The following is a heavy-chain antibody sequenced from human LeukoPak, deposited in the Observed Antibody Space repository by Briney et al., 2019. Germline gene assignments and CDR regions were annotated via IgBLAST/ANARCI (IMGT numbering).Heavy chain of an antibody. V-gene: IGHV3-30*02. CDR1: GFTFSTYG. J-gene: IGHJ4*02. CDR3: AKDYSSGGSNWGGDF. D-gene: IGHD1-26*01. CDR2: IQNDGSNK. Sequence: PGGSLRLSCTASGFTFSTYGMHWVRQAPGKGLEWVAFIQNDGSNKYFADSVKGRFTISRDNPKNTLYLQMNSLRAEDTAVYYCAKDYSSGGSNWGGDFWGQGTLVTVSS.